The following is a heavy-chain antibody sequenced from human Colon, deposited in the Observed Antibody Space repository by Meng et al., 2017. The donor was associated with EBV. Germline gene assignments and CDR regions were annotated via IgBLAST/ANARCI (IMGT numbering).Heavy chain of an antibody. CDR1: GFNFNDYY. V-gene: IGHV3-11*01. D-gene: IGHD6-25*01. CDR3: ARDLGGPRDY. Sequence: LVDAGGGFVKPGGSLRLSCAASGFNFNDYYMTWIRQAPGKGLEWVAFISKMGDGISYAESVRGRFTISRDSATHSLYLQMNSLRAEDTAVYYCARDLGGPRDYWGQGTLVTVSS. CDR2: ISKMGDGI. J-gene: IGHJ4*02.